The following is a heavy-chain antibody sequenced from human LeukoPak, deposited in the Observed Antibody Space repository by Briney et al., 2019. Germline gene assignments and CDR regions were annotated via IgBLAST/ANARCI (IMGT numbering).Heavy chain of an antibody. D-gene: IGHD3-10*01. Sequence: SVKVSCKSSGGTFSTYAINWVRQAPGQGLEWMGRIIPILSQTNYALKFRGRFTMTADESTNTAYMELSSLKSEDTAVYFCAKVRGSDAFDLWGQGTMVTVSS. J-gene: IGHJ3*01. V-gene: IGHV1-69*11. CDR3: AKVRGSDAFDL. CDR1: GGTFSTYA. CDR2: IIPILSQT.